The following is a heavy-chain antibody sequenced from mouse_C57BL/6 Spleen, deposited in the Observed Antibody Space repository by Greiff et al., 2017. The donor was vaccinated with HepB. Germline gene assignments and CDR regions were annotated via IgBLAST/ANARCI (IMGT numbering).Heavy chain of an antibody. V-gene: IGHV1-50*01. D-gene: IGHD1-1*02. CDR3: ARRVDWYFDV. Sequence: VQLQQPGAELVKPGASVKLSCKASGYTFTSYWMQWVKQRPGQGLEWIGEIDPSDSYTNYNQKFKGKATLTVDTSSSTAYMQLSSLTSEDSAVYYCARRVDWYFDVWGTGTTVTVSS. CDR2: IDPSDSYT. CDR1: GYTFTSYW. J-gene: IGHJ1*03.